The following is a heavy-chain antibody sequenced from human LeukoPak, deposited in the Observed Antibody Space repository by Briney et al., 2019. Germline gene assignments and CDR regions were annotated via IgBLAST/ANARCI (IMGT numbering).Heavy chain of an antibody. D-gene: IGHD5-12*01. V-gene: IGHV1-69*01. CDR3: ARGLGYDLPYYFDY. CDR2: IIPIFGTA. CDR1: GGTFSSYG. Sequence: SVKVSCKASGGTFSSYGISWVRQAPGQGLEWMGGIIPIFGTANYAQKFRGRVTITADESTSTAYMELSSLRSEDTAVYYCARGLGYDLPYYFDYWGQGTLVTVSS. J-gene: IGHJ4*02.